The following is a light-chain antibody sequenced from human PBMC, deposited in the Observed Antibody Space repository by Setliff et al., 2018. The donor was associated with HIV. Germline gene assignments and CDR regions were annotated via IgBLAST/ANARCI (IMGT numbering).Light chain of an antibody. CDR1: SSDVGGYNY. CDR2: EVS. Sequence: QSVLTQPASVSGSPGQSITISCTGTSSDVGGYNYVSWYQQHPGKAPKLMIYEVSNRPSGVSNRFSGSKSVNTASPTISGLQAEDEADYYCSSYTSSSTFYVFGTGTKVTVL. V-gene: IGLV2-14*01. J-gene: IGLJ1*01. CDR3: SSYTSSSTFYV.